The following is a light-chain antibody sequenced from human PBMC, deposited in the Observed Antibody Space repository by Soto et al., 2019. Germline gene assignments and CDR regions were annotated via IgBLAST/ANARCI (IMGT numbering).Light chain of an antibody. CDR1: QIVRSN. J-gene: IGKJ2*01. Sequence: DIQMTQSPSSLSASVGDRVTITCRASQIVRSNLNWYQQKPGKVPELLIYAASTLQPGVPSRFRGSGSGTDFNLTVSSLQPEDFATYHCQQTFSRPYTFGQGTKLEIE. CDR3: QQTFSRPYT. CDR2: AAS. V-gene: IGKV1-39*01.